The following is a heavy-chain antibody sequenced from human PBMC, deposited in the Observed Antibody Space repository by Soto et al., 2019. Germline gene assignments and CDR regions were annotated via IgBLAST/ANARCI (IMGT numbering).Heavy chain of an antibody. J-gene: IGHJ6*03. D-gene: IGHD2-15*01. CDR1: GGRFTSYW. CDR2: IYPGDSDT. CDR3: ARGYCSGGSCYPSYYYYYMDV. Sequence: GESLEISGQGSGGRFTSYWIGWVRQMPGKGLEWMGIIYPGDSDTRYSPSFQGQVTISADKSISTAYLQWSSLKASDTAMYYCARGYCSGGSCYPSYYYYYMDVWGKGTTVTVSS. V-gene: IGHV5-51*01.